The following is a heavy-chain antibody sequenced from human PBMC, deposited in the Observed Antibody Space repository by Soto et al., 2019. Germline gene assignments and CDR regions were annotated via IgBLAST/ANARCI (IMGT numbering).Heavy chain of an antibody. J-gene: IGHJ3*02. CDR2: ITTNGGT. CDR1: GFTVSSHA. D-gene: IGHD2-15*01. V-gene: IGHV3-23*01. Sequence: TGGSLRLSWEGSGFTVSSHAMSWIRQAQGKGPEWVSTITTNGGTYYADSVKGRFAISRDTSENTLYLQMNRLGAEDTAAYYCAPNASCSGGSCQYDAFAIRGQGTMVTVSS. CDR3: APNASCSGGSCQYDAFAI.